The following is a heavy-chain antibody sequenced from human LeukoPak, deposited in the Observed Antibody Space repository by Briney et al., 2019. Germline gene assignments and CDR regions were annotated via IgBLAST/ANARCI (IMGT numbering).Heavy chain of an antibody. CDR3: AREWRFGEDDY. V-gene: IGHV3-21*01. J-gene: IGHJ4*02. CDR2: ISSSSSYV. CDR1: GFTFSSYS. D-gene: IGHD3-3*01. Sequence: GGSLRLSCAASGFTFSSYSMNWVRQAPGKGLEWVSSISSSSSYVYYADSVKGRFTIPRDNAKNSLYLQMNSLRAEDTAVYYCAREWRFGEDDYWGQGTLVTVSS.